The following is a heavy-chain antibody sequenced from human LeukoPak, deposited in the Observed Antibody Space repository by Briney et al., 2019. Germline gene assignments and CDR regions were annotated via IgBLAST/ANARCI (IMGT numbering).Heavy chain of an antibody. Sequence: GGSLRLSCAASGFTFSSYAMSWVRQAPGKGLEWVSAISGSGGSTYYADSVKGRFTISRDNAKNSLYLQMNSLRAEDTALYYCARVLEETYYDILTGYYYFDYWGQGTLVTVSS. CDR3: ARVLEETYYDILTGYYYFDY. CDR2: ISGSGGST. J-gene: IGHJ4*02. V-gene: IGHV3-23*01. D-gene: IGHD3-9*01. CDR1: GFTFSSYA.